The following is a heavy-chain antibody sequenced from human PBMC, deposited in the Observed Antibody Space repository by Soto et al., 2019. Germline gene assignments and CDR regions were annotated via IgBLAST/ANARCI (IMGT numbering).Heavy chain of an antibody. V-gene: IGHV3-11*01. CDR3: ARDRGEWLARFAPI. Sequence: GSLRLSCAASGFTFSDYYMSWIRQAPGKGLEWVSYISSSGNTIYYADSVKGRFTISRDNAKNSLYLQMNSLRAEDTAVYYCARDRGEWLARFAPIWGQGTMVTVSS. D-gene: IGHD6-19*01. J-gene: IGHJ3*02. CDR2: ISSSGNTI. CDR1: GFTFSDYY.